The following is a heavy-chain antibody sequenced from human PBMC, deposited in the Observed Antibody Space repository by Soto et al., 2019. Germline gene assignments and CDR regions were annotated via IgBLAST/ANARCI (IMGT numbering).Heavy chain of an antibody. V-gene: IGHV3-23*01. Sequence: EVQLLESGGGLVQPGGSLRLACAASGFSFNSYAMDWVRQAPGKGLEWVSCISARGGSSYFADSVKGRFTISRDNTKNVLSMEMNNLRAEDSATYFCSKGSFEYGASVAQWGQGTLVLVSS. CDR2: ISARGGSS. J-gene: IGHJ4*02. D-gene: IGHD3-10*01. CDR1: GFSFNSYA. CDR3: SKGSFEYGASVAQ.